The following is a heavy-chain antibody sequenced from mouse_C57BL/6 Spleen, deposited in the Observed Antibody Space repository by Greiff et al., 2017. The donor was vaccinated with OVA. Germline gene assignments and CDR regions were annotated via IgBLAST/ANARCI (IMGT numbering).Heavy chain of an antibody. Sequence: EVKLVESGPELVKPGASVKISCMASGYSFTDYNMNWVKQSNGKSLEWIGVINPNYGTTSYNQKFKGKATLTVDQSSSTAYMQLNSLTSEDSAVYYCARTGNSAYYFDYWGQGTTLTVSS. CDR2: INPNYGTT. CDR1: GYSFTDYN. CDR3: ARTGNSAYYFDY. J-gene: IGHJ2*01. D-gene: IGHD2-1*01. V-gene: IGHV1-39*01.